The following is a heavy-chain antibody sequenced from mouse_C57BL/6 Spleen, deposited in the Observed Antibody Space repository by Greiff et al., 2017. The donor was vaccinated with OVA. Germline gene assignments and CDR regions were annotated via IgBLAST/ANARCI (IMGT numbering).Heavy chain of an antibody. D-gene: IGHD2-1*01. Sequence: EVKLMESGEGLVKPGGSLKLSCAASGFTFSDYGMHWVRQAPEKGLEWVAYISSGSSTIYYADTVKGRFTISRDNAKNTLFLQMTSLRSEDTAMYYCARWGYYGFAYWGQGTLVTVSA. CDR3: ARWGYYGFAY. CDR2: ISSGSSTI. V-gene: IGHV5-17*01. CDR1: GFTFSDYG. J-gene: IGHJ3*01.